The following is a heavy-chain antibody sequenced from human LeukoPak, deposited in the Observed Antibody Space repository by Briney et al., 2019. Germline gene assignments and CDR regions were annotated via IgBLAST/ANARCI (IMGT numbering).Heavy chain of an antibody. V-gene: IGHV3-53*01. CDR2: MYSGGST. CDR1: GFTVSRND. D-gene: IGHD2-15*01. Sequence: GGSLRLSCAASGFTVSRNDMSWVRQAPGKGLDWVSVMYSGGSTDYADSVKGRFTISRDNSKNTLYLQMNGLRAEDTAVYYCASHDSYCSGGSCYFSWGQGTLVTVSS. J-gene: IGHJ4*02. CDR3: ASHDSYCSGGSCYFS.